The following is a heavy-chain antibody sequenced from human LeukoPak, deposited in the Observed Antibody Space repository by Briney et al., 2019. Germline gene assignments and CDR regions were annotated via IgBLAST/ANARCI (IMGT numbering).Heavy chain of an antibody. D-gene: IGHD3-3*01. Sequence: DSVKGQFTISRDNSQNTVSLQMNSLRAEDTAVYYCARLYYDFWSGSSGGAFDIWGQGTMVTVSS. J-gene: IGHJ3*02. V-gene: IGHV3-23*01. CDR3: ARLYYDFWSGSSGGAFDI.